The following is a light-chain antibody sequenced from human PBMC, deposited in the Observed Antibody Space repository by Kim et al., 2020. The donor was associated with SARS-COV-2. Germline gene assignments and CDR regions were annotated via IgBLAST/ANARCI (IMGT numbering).Light chain of an antibody. CDR3: QVWDTRIENPL. Sequence: SYELTQPPSVSVAPGGTARLTCGGDNIGSKSVHWYQQKPGQSPVLVIYHDLDRPSGIPERFSGSNSGNTATLTIDRVQAVDEADYYCQVWDTRIENPLFG. CDR1: NIGSKS. J-gene: IGLJ3*02. V-gene: IGLV3-21*04. CDR2: HDL.